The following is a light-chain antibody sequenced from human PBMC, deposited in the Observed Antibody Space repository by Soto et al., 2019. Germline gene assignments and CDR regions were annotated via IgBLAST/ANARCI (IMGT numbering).Light chain of an antibody. CDR2: DAS. J-gene: IGKJ1*01. CDR1: QSVRTS. V-gene: IGKV3-11*01. CDR3: QQRSDWPGT. Sequence: EIVLTQSPATLSLSPGERATLSCRASQSVRTSLAWYQQQPGQAPRLLIYDASNKATGIPARFSGSGSGTDFTLTISSLDPKDCEVYYCQQRSDWPGTFGQGTKVEIK.